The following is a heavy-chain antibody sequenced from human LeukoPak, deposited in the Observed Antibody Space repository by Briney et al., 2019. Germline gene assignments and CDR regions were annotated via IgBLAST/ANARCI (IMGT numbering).Heavy chain of an antibody. CDR2: IYYSGST. J-gene: IGHJ4*02. V-gene: IGHV4-39*01. D-gene: IGHD6-19*01. Sequence: SETLSLTCTVSGGSISSSSYYWGWIRQPPGKGLEWIGSIYYSGSTYYNPSLKRRLSISVDTSKNQFSLKLSFVAAADTALYYCARQTAVAAPFDKWGQGTLVTISS. CDR3: ARQTAVAAPFDK. CDR1: GGSISSSSYY.